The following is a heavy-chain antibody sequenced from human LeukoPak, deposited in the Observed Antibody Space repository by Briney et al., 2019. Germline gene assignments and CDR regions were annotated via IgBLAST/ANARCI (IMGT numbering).Heavy chain of an antibody. V-gene: IGHV4-61*05. CDR1: GDSIGSSGFY. Sequence: PSETLSLTCTVSGDSIGSSGFYWGWIRQPPGKGLEWIGYIYYSGSTNYNPSLKSRVTISVDTSKNQFSLKLSSVTAADTAVYYCARHNYYGSGGFDYWGQGTLVTVSS. J-gene: IGHJ4*02. D-gene: IGHD3-10*01. CDR3: ARHNYYGSGGFDY. CDR2: IYYSGST.